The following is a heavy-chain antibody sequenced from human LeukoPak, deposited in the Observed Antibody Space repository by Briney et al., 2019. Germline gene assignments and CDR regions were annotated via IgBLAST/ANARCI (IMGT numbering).Heavy chain of an antibody. J-gene: IGHJ4*02. V-gene: IGHV4-59*08. CDR1: GGSISSSY. Sequence: SETLSLTCTVSGGSISSSYWSWIRQPPGKGLEWIGYIYYSGSTNYNPSFKSRVAISVDTSKNQSSLKLSSVTAADTAVYYCATWGIAVAGTFDYWGQGTLVTVST. CDR2: IYYSGST. D-gene: IGHD6-19*01. CDR3: ATWGIAVAGTFDY.